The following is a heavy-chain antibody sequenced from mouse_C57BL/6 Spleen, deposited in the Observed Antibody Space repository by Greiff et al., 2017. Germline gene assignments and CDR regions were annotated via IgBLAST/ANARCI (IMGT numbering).Heavy chain of an antibody. CDR2: ISSGGDYI. J-gene: IGHJ2*01. Sequence: EVQVVESGEGLVKPGGSLKLSCAASGFTFSSYAMSWVRQTPEKRLEWVAYISSGGDYIYYADTVKGRFTISRDNARNTLYLQMNSLKSEDTAMYYCTREGGWLPNFDYWGQGTTLTVSS. D-gene: IGHD2-3*01. CDR3: TREGGWLPNFDY. V-gene: IGHV5-9-1*02. CDR1: GFTFSSYA.